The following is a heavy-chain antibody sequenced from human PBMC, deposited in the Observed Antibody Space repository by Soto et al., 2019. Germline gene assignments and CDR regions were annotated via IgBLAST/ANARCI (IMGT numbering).Heavy chain of an antibody. D-gene: IGHD6-25*01. V-gene: IGHV1-18*04. CDR3: ARDLKYSGAAGIYYFDY. J-gene: IGHJ4*02. Sequence: QVQLVQSGAEVKKPGASVKVSCKASGYTFTSYGISWVRQAPGQGLEWMGWISPYNGDTNYAQKLQGRLTMTTDTSTSTAHMELRSLRSDDTAVYYCARDLKYSGAAGIYYFDYCGQGTLVTVSS. CDR1: GYTFTSYG. CDR2: ISPYNGDT.